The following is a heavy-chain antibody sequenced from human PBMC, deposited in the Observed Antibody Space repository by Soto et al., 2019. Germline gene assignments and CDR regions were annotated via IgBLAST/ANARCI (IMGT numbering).Heavy chain of an antibody. CDR3: ARDKAVDGSYYDFWSGNPASFDY. V-gene: IGHV1-18*01. J-gene: IGHJ4*02. CDR1: GYSFTSYG. CDR2: ISAYNGNT. Sequence: GASVKVSFKASGYSFTSYGISWVRQAPGQGLEWMGWISAYNGNTNYAQKLQGRVTMTTDTSTSTAYMELRSLRSDDTAVYYCARDKAVDGSYYDFWSGNPASFDYWGQGTLVTVSS. D-gene: IGHD3-3*01.